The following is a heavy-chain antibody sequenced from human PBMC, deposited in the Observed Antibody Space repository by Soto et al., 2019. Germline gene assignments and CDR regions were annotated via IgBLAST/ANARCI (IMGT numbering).Heavy chain of an antibody. J-gene: IGHJ6*02. V-gene: IGHV3-30-3*01. CDR2: ISYDGSNK. Sequence: GGSLRLSCAASGFTFSSYAMHWVRQAPGKGLEWVAVISYDGSNKYYADSVKGRFTISRDNSKSTLYLQMNSLRAEDTAVYYCARDIQSGGWHDPYYYGLDVWGQGTTVTVSS. D-gene: IGHD6-19*01. CDR1: GFTFSSYA. CDR3: ARDIQSGGWHDPYYYGLDV.